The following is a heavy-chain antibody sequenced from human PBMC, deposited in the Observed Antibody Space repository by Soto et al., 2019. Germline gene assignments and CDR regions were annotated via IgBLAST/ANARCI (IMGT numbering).Heavy chain of an antibody. CDR1: GFTFSSYG. V-gene: IGHV3-48*03. Sequence: SLRLSCAASGFTFSSYGMNWVRQAPGKTLEWVSYISSAGDSSYYADSVKSRFTISRDNAKNSLYLQMNSLRVEDTAVYYCARVYCSTTTCHVQAFDSWGQGTLVTVSS. CDR2: ISSAGDSS. D-gene: IGHD2-2*01. CDR3: ARVYCSTTTCHVQAFDS. J-gene: IGHJ4*02.